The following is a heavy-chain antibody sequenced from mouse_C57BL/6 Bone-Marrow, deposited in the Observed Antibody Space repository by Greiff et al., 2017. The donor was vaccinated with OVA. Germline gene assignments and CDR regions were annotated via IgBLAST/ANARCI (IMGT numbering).Heavy chain of an antibody. CDR2: INPSSGYT. CDR3: ARSNWDGGFAY. J-gene: IGHJ3*01. CDR1: GYTFTSYW. V-gene: IGHV1-7*01. D-gene: IGHD4-1*01. Sequence: QVQLQQSGAELAKPGASVKLSCKASGYTFTSYWMHWVKQRPGQGLEWIGYINPSSGYTTYNQKFKDKATLTADKSAITAYMQLSSLTYEDSAVYYCARSNWDGGFAYWGQGTLVTGSA.